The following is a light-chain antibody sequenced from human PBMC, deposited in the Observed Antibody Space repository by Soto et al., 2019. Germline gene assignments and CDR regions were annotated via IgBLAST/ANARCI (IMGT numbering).Light chain of an antibody. V-gene: IGLV2-8*01. CDR3: SSYGGSNNLL. Sequence: QSVLAQPPSASGSPGQSVTISCTGTSTDVGGYNFVSWYQQHPGKAPKLMIYEVNKRPSGVPDRFSGSKSGNTASLTVSGRRAEDEADYFCSSYGGSNNLLFGGGTKLTVL. CDR1: STDVGGYNF. J-gene: IGLJ2*01. CDR2: EVN.